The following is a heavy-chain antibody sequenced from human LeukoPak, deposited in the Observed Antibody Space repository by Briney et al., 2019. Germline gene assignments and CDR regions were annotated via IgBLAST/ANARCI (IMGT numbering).Heavy chain of an antibody. Sequence: GGSLRLSCVGSGFTFSNNPLSWVRQAPGKGLEWVSAISGSGGNTYYADSVRGRFTISRDNSKNTLFLQMNTLRADDTAVYYCATTMQARRYFDYWGQGTLVTVSS. CDR1: GFTFSNNP. J-gene: IGHJ4*02. V-gene: IGHV3-23*01. D-gene: IGHD1-1*01. CDR3: ATTMQARRYFDY. CDR2: ISGSGGNT.